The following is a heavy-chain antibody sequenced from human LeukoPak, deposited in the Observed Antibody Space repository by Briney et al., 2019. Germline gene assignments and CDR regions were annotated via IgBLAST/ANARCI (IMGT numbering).Heavy chain of an antibody. J-gene: IGHJ4*02. D-gene: IGHD1-26*01. Sequence: QPGGSLRLSCAASGCTFSSAWMHWVRQGPGTGLVWVSRITDDGTTTYADSVKGRFTISRDNAKNTLYLQMNSLRAEDTAVYYCVRDRVGPDYWGQGTLVTVSS. CDR1: GCTFSSAW. CDR2: ITDDGTT. V-gene: IGHV3-74*03. CDR3: VRDRVGPDY.